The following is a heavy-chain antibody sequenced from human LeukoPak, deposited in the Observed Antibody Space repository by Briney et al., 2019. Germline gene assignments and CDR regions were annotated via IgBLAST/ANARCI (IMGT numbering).Heavy chain of an antibody. CDR2: IYTSGST. Sequence: SETLSLTCTVSGVSISSYYWSWIRQPAGKGLEWIGRIYTSGSTNYNPSLKSRVTMSVDTSKNQFSLKLSSVTAADTAVYYCARGFPAQYYDILTGWNIDAFDIWGQGTMVTVSS. CDR1: GVSISSYY. CDR3: ARGFPAQYYDILTGWNIDAFDI. J-gene: IGHJ3*02. V-gene: IGHV4-4*07. D-gene: IGHD3-9*01.